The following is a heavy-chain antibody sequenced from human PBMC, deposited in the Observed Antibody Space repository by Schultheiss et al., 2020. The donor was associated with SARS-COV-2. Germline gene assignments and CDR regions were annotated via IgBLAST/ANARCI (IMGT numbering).Heavy chain of an antibody. CDR3: ARITYYGSGLQKYDY. Sequence: SGPTLVKPTQTLTLTCTFSGFSLSTSGMCVSWIRQPPGKALEWLALIDWDDDKYYSTSLKSRLTITKDTSKNQVVLTMTNMDPVDTATYYCARITYYGSGLQKYDYWGQGTLVTVSS. CDR1: GFSLSTSGMC. D-gene: IGHD3-10*01. CDR2: IDWDDDK. J-gene: IGHJ4*02. V-gene: IGHV2-70*01.